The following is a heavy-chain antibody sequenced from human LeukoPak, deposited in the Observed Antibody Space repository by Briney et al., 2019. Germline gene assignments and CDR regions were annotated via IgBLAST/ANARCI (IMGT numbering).Heavy chain of an antibody. CDR2: IYYSGST. CDR3: ARRVPYYYGSGSYHYYFDY. CDR1: GGSISSYY. J-gene: IGHJ4*02. Sequence: SETLSLTCTVSGGSISSYYWSWIRQPPGKGLEWIGYIYYSGSTNYNPSLKSRVTISVDTSKNQFSLKLSSVTAADTAVYYCARRVPYYYGSGSYHYYFDYWGQGTLVTVSS. V-gene: IGHV4-59*08. D-gene: IGHD3-10*01.